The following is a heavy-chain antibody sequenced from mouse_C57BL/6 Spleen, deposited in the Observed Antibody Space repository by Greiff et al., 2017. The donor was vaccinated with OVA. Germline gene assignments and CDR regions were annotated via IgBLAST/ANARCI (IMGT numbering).Heavy chain of an antibody. D-gene: IGHD2-5*01. V-gene: IGHV1-61*01. CDR3: AREGPYYSNSDY. Sequence: QVQLQQPGAELVRPGSSVKLSCKASGYTFTSYWMDWVKQRPGQGLEWIGNIYPSDSETHYNQKFKDKATLTVDKSSSTAYMQLSSLTSEDSAVYYCAREGPYYSNSDYWGQGTTLTVSS. CDR2: IYPSDSET. CDR1: GYTFTSYW. J-gene: IGHJ2*01.